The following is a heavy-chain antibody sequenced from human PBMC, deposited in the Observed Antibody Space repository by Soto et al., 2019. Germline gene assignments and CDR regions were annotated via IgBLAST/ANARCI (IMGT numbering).Heavy chain of an antibody. CDR3: ARDFSGYAPGYYMDV. V-gene: IGHV4-39*02. J-gene: IGHJ6*03. Sequence: SETLSLTCTVSGGSISSSSYYWGWIRQPPGKGLEWIGSIYYSGSTYYNPSLKSRVTISVDTSKNQFSLKLNSVTAADTAVYYCARDFSGYAPGYYMDVWGKGTKVTVSS. D-gene: IGHD6-25*01. CDR1: GGSISSSSYY. CDR2: IYYSGST.